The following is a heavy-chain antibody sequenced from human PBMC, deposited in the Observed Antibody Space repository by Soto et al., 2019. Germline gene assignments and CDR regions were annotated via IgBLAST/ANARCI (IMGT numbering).Heavy chain of an antibody. Sequence: GGSLRLSCAASGFTFSSYAMSWVRQAPGKGLEWVSAISGSGGSTYYADSVKGRFTISRDNSKNTPYLQMNSLRAEDTAVYYCAKGFGNCTNGVCYFRYYYYYYGMDVWGQGTTVTVSS. D-gene: IGHD2-8*01. V-gene: IGHV3-23*01. J-gene: IGHJ6*02. CDR2: ISGSGGST. CDR1: GFTFSSYA. CDR3: AKGFGNCTNGVCYFRYYYYYYGMDV.